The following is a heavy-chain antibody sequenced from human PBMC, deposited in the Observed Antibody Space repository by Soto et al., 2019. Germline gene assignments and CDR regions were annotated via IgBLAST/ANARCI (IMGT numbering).Heavy chain of an antibody. Sequence: GGSLRLSCVASGFTFSSYAMSWVRQAPGKGLEWVSAISGSGGSTYYADSVKGRFTISRDNSKNTLYLQMNSLRAEDTAVYYCAKSGVGGYYDILSGLYYFDYWGQGTLVTVSS. CDR1: GFTFSSYA. V-gene: IGHV3-23*01. CDR2: ISGSGGST. D-gene: IGHD3-9*01. CDR3: AKSGVGGYYDILSGLYYFDY. J-gene: IGHJ4*02.